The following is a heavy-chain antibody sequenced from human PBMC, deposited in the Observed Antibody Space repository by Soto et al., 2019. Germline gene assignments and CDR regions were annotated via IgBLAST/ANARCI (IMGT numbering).Heavy chain of an antibody. D-gene: IGHD4-17*01. CDR2: ISTYNGNT. CDR1: GYTFTVYG. CDR3: ARHSDDGDYGEYFQH. V-gene: IGHV1-18*01. J-gene: IGHJ1*01. Sequence: AQLVQSGAEVKKPGASVKVSCKASGYTFTVYGISWVRQAPGQGLEWMGWISTYNGNTNYAQKLQGRVTMTTDTSTSKAYIELRSLRSDDTAVYYCARHSDDGDYGEYFQHWGQGALVTVSS.